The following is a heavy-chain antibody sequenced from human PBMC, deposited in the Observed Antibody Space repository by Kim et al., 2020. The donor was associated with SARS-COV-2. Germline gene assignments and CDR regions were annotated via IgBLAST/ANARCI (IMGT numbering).Heavy chain of an antibody. V-gene: IGHV3-33*01. CDR2: IWYDGSNK. CDR1: GFTFSSYG. Sequence: GGSLRLSCAASGFTFSSYGMHWVRQAPGKGLEWVAVIWYDGSNKYYADSVKGRFTISRDNSKNTLYLQMNSLRAEDTAVYYCARERRIQLWSYFDYWGQGTLVTVSS. CDR3: ARERRIQLWSYFDY. D-gene: IGHD5-18*01. J-gene: IGHJ4*02.